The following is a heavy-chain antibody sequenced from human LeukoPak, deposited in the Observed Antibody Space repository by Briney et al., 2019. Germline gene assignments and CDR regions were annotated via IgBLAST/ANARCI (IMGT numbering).Heavy chain of an antibody. CDR2: IYSGGST. J-gene: IGHJ4*02. V-gene: IGHV3-66*02. D-gene: IGHD1-26*01. CDR3: ARARSSKWELLL. Sequence: PGGSLRLSCAASGFTFSSNYMSWVRQAPGKGLEWVSVIYSGGSTYYADSVKGRFTISRDNSKNTLYLQMNSLRAEDTAVYYCARARSSKWELLLWGQGTLVAVSS. CDR1: GFTFSSNY.